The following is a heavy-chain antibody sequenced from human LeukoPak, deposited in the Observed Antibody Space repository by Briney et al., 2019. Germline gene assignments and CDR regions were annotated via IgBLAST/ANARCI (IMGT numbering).Heavy chain of an antibody. J-gene: IGHJ5*02. CDR3: ARGPTYYDFWSGYSSVRFDP. D-gene: IGHD3-3*01. V-gene: IGHV1-8*01. Sequence: ASVKVSCKASGYTFTSYDINWVRQATRQGLEWMGWMNPNSGNTGYAQKFQGRVTMTRNTSISTAYMELSSLRSEDTAVYYCARGPTYYDFWSGYSSVRFDPWGQGTLVTVSS. CDR2: MNPNSGNT. CDR1: GYTFTSYD.